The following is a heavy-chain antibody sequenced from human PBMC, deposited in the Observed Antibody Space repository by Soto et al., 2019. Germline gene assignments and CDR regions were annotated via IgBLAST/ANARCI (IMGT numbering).Heavy chain of an antibody. CDR3: AREAYDFWSGYYSPLYYMDV. CDR1: GGSLRSSGYC. J-gene: IGHJ6*03. V-gene: IGHV4-61*08. CDR2: IYYSGST. Sequence: TSETLSLTCTVSGGSLRSSGYCWVWNHQPPGKGLVWIGYIYYSGSTNYNPSLKSRVTISVDTSKNQFSLKLSSVTAADTAVYYCAREAYDFWSGYYSPLYYMDVWGKGTTVTVSS. D-gene: IGHD3-3*01.